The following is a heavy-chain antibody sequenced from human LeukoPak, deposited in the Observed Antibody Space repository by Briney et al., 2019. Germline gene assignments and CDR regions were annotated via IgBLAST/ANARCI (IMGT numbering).Heavy chain of an antibody. CDR3: ARRRITMVRGVIQAAFDI. D-gene: IGHD3-10*01. V-gene: IGHV4-39*01. CDR2: IYYSGST. CDR1: GGSISSSSYY. Sequence: KPSETLSLTCTVSGGSISSSSYYWGWIRQPPGKGLEWIGSIYYSGSTCYNPSLKSRVTISVDTSKNQFSLKLSSVTAADTAVYYCARRRITMVRGVIQAAFDIWGQGTMVTVSS. J-gene: IGHJ3*02.